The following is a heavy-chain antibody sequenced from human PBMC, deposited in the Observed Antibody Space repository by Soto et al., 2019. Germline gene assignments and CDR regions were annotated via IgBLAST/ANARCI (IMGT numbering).Heavy chain of an antibody. Sequence: QVQLVASGGGVVQPGRSLRLSCAASGFTFRIYAMHWVRQAPGKGLXCVAVISYDGSNKFYRDSVKGRFTISRDNSKNTLYLQINSLRYEDTAVYYCARGDREDIAVVIGARPGEYGVDVWGQGTTVTVSS. CDR1: GFTFRIYA. V-gene: IGHV3-30-3*01. CDR2: ISYDGSNK. CDR3: ARGDREDIAVVIGARPGEYGVDV. D-gene: IGHD2-15*01. J-gene: IGHJ6*02.